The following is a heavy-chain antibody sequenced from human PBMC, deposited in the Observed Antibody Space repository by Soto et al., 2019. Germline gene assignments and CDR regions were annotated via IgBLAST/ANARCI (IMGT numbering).Heavy chain of an antibody. J-gene: IGHJ4*02. CDR3: ARGRSSGWQIDY. Sequence: QVQLVQSGAEVKKPGSSVKVSCRASGGKFSSYALSWVRQDPGPGLEWMGGIIPIFGTANYAQKFQGRVTITADESTSTAYMELSSLRSEDTAVYYCARGRSSGWQIDYWGQGTLVTVSS. CDR1: GGKFSSYA. CDR2: IIPIFGTA. D-gene: IGHD6-19*01. V-gene: IGHV1-69*01.